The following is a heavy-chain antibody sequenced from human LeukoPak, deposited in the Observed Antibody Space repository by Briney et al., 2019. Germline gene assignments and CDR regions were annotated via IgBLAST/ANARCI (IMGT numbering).Heavy chain of an antibody. CDR3: TAGKGGEMIYYYYYYYMDV. Sequence: GGSLRLSCAASGFTFSSYEMSWVRQAPGKGLEWVGRIKSKTDGGTTDYAAPVKGRFTISRDDSKNTLYLQMNSLKTEDTAVYYCTAGKGGEMIYYYYYYYMDVWGKGTTVTVSS. D-gene: IGHD3-22*01. CDR2: IKSKTDGGTT. V-gene: IGHV3-15*01. CDR1: GFTFSSYE. J-gene: IGHJ6*03.